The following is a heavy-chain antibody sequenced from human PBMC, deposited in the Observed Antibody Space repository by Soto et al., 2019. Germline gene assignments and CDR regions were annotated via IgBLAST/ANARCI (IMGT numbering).Heavy chain of an antibody. CDR3: ARDYGWGLQYKDY. D-gene: IGHD3-10*01. CDR1: GGSFSSYT. CDR2: IIPILGIT. V-gene: IGHV1-69*08. Sequence: QVQLVQSGAEVKKPGSSVKVSCKASGGSFSSYTISWVRQAPGQGLEWMGRIIPILGITNYAQKFQGRVTITADKSTSTAYMELSSLRSEDTAVYYCARDYGWGLQYKDYWGQVTLVTVSS. J-gene: IGHJ4*02.